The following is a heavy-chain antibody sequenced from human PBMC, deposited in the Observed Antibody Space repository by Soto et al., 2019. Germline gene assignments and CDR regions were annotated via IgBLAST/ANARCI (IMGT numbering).Heavy chain of an antibody. Sequence: GGSLRLSCAASGFTFSSYWMSWVRQAPGKGLEWVANIKQDGSEKYYVDSVKGRFTISRDNAKNSLYLQMNSLRAEDTAVYYCARDGRLEVVAARRYYYYYGMDVWGQGTTVTVSS. CDR3: ARDGRLEVVAARRYYYYYGMDV. J-gene: IGHJ6*02. CDR1: GFTFSSYW. D-gene: IGHD2-15*01. V-gene: IGHV3-7*01. CDR2: IKQDGSEK.